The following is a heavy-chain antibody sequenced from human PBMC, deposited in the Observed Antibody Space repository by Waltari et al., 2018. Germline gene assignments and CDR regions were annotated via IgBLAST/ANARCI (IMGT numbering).Heavy chain of an antibody. V-gene: IGHV4-38-2*01. J-gene: IGHJ3*02. CDR1: GYSISSGYY. CDR2: IYHSGST. CDR3: ARVGYCSGGSCYLNHDAFDI. D-gene: IGHD2-15*01. Sequence: QVQLQESGPGLVKPSETLSLTCAVSGYSISSGYYWGWIRQPPGTGLEWIGSIYHSGSTYYNPSLKSRVTISVDTSKNQFSLKLSSVTAADTAVYYCARVGYCSGGSCYLNHDAFDIWGQGTMVTVSS.